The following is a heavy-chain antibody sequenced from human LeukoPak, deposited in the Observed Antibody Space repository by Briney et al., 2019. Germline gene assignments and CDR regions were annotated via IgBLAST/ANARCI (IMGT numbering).Heavy chain of an antibody. CDR3: AREVGGSDY. V-gene: IGHV4-34*01. CDR2: INHSGST. J-gene: IGHJ4*02. Sequence: SDTLSLTCAVYGGSYRGYYRRWIRQPPGKGLEWIGEINHSGSTNYNPSLTSRVTISVDTSKNQFSLKLSSVTAADTAVYYCAREVGGSDYWGQGTLVTVAS. CDR1: GGSYRGYY. D-gene: IGHD4-23*01.